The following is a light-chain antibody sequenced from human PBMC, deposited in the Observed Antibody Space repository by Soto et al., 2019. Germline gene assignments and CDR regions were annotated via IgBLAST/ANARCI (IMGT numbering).Light chain of an antibody. CDR3: AAWDDSLSAPAV. CDR1: SSNIGSNY. CDR2: RNN. J-gene: IGLJ7*01. Sequence: QSVLTQPPSASGTPGQRVTISCSGSSSNIGSNYVYWYQQLPGTAPKLLIYRNNQRPSGVPERFSGSKSGTSASLAISGLRSEDEADYYCAAWDDSLSAPAVFGGGTQLTVL. V-gene: IGLV1-47*01.